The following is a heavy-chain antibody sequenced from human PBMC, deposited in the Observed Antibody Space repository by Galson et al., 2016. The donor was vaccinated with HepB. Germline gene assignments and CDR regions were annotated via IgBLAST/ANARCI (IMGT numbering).Heavy chain of an antibody. V-gene: IGHV5-51*01. CDR3: HNIAAVGTTVVDY. CDR2: IYPGGSDT. Sequence: QSGAEVKKPGESLKISCKGSGYSFTNYWIGWVRQMPGKGLEWMGIIYPGGSDTRYSPSLQGQVTISADKSISTAYLQWSSLKASDTAISYCHNIAAVGTTVVDYWGQGTRVTVSS. CDR1: GYSFTNYW. D-gene: IGHD6-13*01. J-gene: IGHJ4*02.